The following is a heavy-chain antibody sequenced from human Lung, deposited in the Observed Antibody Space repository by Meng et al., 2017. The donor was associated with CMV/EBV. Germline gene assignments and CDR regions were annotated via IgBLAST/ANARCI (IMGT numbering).Heavy chain of an antibody. D-gene: IGHD3-22*01. CDR1: GYTFSDYY. J-gene: IGHJ4*02. CDR2: INPNSGGT. Sequence: ASXXVSXKVSGYTFSDYYMHWVRQAPGQGLEWMGWINPNSGGTNYAQKFQGRVTMTRDTSISTAYMELSRLRSDDTAVYYCAREDYHDSTSYQDFDYWGQGKXV. CDR3: AREDYHDSTSYQDFDY. V-gene: IGHV1-2*02.